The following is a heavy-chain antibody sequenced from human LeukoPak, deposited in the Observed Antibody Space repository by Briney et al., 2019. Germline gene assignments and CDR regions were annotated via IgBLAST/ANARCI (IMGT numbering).Heavy chain of an antibody. V-gene: IGHV5-51*01. CDR2: IYPDESNI. CDR3: ARPPSRGYSSSFEY. D-gene: IGHD2-2*03. J-gene: IGHJ4*02. Sequence: SNSSYYWGWIRQPPGKGLEWMGIIYPDESNIRYSPSFQGQVTISADKSISTAYLQWSSLKASDTAMYYCARPPSRGYSSSFEYWGQGTLVTVSS. CDR1: SNSSYY.